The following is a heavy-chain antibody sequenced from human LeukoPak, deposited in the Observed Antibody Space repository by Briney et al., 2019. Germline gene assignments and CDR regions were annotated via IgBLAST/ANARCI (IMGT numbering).Heavy chain of an antibody. D-gene: IGHD6-6*01. CDR1: GFTVSSNY. J-gene: IGHJ4*02. CDR2: IRFDGSYN. V-gene: IGHV3-30*02. CDR3: ARDPARSISARGY. Sequence: PGGSLRLSCAASGFTVSSNYMSWVRQAPGKGLEWVTFIRFDGSYNYYADSVKGRFTISRDNSKNTLYMQMNSLRTEDTAVYYCARDPARSISARGYWGQGTLVTVSS.